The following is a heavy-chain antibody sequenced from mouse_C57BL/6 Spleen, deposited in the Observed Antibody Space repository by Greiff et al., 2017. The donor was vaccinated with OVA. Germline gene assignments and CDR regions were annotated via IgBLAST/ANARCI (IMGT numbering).Heavy chain of an antibody. D-gene: IGHD3-2*02. CDR1: GYTFTSYW. CDR2: IDPSDSYT. CDR3: ARGRQLRLQDY. V-gene: IGHV1-59*01. J-gene: IGHJ2*01. Sequence: QVQLQQPGAELVRPGTSVKLSCKASGYTFTSYWMHWVKQRPGQGLEWIGVIDPSDSYTNYNQKFKGKATLTVDTSSSTAYMQLSSLTSEDSAVYYCARGRQLRLQDYWGQGTTLTVSS.